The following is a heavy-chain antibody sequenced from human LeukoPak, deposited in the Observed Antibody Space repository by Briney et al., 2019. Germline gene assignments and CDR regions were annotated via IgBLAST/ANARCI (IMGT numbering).Heavy chain of an antibody. CDR2: IIPIFGTA. V-gene: IGHV1-69*13. J-gene: IGHJ6*04. CDR1: GGTFSSYA. Sequence: SVKGSCKASGGTFSSYAISWVRQAPGQGLEWRGGIIPIFGTANYAQKFQGRVTITADESTSTAYMELSSLRSEDTAVYYCARVTFGGVIVPSSYYGMDVWGKGTTVTVSS. D-gene: IGHD3-16*02. CDR3: ARVTFGGVIVPSSYYGMDV.